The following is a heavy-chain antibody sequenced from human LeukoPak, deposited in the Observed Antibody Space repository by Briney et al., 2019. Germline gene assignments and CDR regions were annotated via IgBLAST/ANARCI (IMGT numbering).Heavy chain of an antibody. J-gene: IGHJ4*02. Sequence: GGSLRLSCAASGFTFSSYAMSWVRQAPGKGLEWVSSFSGSGGSTYFADSVKGRFTISRDNSKNTLYLQMNSLRAEDTAVYYCARDLIVGGLFRVPEWGQGTLVTVSS. CDR2: FSGSGGST. CDR1: GFTFSSYA. V-gene: IGHV3-23*01. CDR3: ARDLIVGGLFRVPE. D-gene: IGHD3-10*01.